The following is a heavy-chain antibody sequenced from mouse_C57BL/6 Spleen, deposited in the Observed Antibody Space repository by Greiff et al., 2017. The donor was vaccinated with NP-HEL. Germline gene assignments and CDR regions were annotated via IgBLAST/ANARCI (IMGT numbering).Heavy chain of an antibody. CDR3: ARDGSSQAWLAY. CDR2: IYPGDGDT. CDR1: GYAFSSSW. D-gene: IGHD1-1*01. J-gene: IGHJ3*01. Sequence: VQLQQSGPELVKPGASVKISCKASGYAFSSSWMNWVKQRPGKGLEWIGRIYPGDGDTNYNGKFKGKATLTADKSSSTAYMQLSSLTSEDSAVYFCARDGSSQAWLAYWGQGTLVTVSA. V-gene: IGHV1-82*01.